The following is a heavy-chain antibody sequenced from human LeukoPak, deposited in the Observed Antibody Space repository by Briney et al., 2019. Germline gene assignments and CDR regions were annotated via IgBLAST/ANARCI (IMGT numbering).Heavy chain of an antibody. J-gene: IGHJ4*02. D-gene: IGHD4-17*01. CDR2: IYYSGST. Sequence: SETLSLTCAVYGGSFSGYYWSWIRQHPGKGLEWIGYIYYSGSTYYNPSLKSRVTISVDTSKNQFSLKLSSVTAADTAVYYCARAISPRAVTRGATFDYWGQGTLVTVSS. V-gene: IGHV4-31*11. CDR3: ARAISPRAVTRGATFDY. CDR1: GGSFSGYY.